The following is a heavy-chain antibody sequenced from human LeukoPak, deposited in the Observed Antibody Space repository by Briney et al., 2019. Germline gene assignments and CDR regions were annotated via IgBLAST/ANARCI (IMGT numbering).Heavy chain of an antibody. Sequence: GGSLRLSCAASGFTFSSYAMSWVRQAPGKGLEWVSAISGSGGSTYYADSVKGRFTISRDNSKNTLYLQMNSLRAEDTAVYYCAKDRGYTGGSEDDDYWGQGTLVTVSS. D-gene: IGHD1-26*01. V-gene: IGHV3-23*01. J-gene: IGHJ4*02. CDR1: GFTFSSYA. CDR2: ISGSGGST. CDR3: AKDRGYTGGSEDDDY.